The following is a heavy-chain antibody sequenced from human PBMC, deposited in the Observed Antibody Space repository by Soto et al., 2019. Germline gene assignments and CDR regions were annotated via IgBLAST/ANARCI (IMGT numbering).Heavy chain of an antibody. CDR1: GYIFTSYY. D-gene: IGHD3-22*01. J-gene: IGHJ3*02. Sequence: ASVKVSCKASGYIFTSYYMHWVRQAPGQGLEWMGIINARGGGTSYAQKFQGRVTMTRDTSTSTAYMELSSLRSEDTAVYYCARGGIVDSSGYYYFSAFDIWGQGTMVTVSS. CDR2: INARGGGT. V-gene: IGHV1-46*01. CDR3: ARGGIVDSSGYYYFSAFDI.